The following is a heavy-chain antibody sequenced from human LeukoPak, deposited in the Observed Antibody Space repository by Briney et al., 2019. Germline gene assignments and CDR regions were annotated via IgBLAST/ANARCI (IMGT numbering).Heavy chain of an antibody. CDR3: SKGRTVTGTLALDY. D-gene: IGHD6-19*01. Sequence: GGTLRLSCAASGFTFSSYGMSWVRQAPGKGLEWVSAISDSGGSTYYADSVRGRLTISRDNSKNTLYLQVNSLRAEDTAIYYCSKGRTVTGTLALDYWGQGTLVTVSS. CDR1: GFTFSSYG. J-gene: IGHJ4*02. V-gene: IGHV3-23*01. CDR2: ISDSGGST.